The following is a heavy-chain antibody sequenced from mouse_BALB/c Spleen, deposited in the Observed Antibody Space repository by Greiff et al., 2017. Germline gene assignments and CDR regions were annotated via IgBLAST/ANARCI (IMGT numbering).Heavy chain of an antibody. CDR2: IWAGGST. Sequence: VKLMESGPGLVAPSQSLSITCTVSGFSLTSYGVHWVRQHPGKGLEWLGVIWAGGSTNYNSALMSRLSISKDNSKSQVFLKMNSLQTDDTAKYYCARGIVSGNLSRAYAMDYWGQGTSVTVSS. CDR3: ARGIVSGNLSRAYAMDY. V-gene: IGHV2-9*02. D-gene: IGHD1-3*01. CDR1: GFSLTSYG. J-gene: IGHJ4*01.